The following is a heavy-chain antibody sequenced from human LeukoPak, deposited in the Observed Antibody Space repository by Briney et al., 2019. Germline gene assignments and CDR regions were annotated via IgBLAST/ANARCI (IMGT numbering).Heavy chain of an antibody. D-gene: IGHD6-19*01. Sequence: PGGSLRLSCAASGFTFSSYSMNWVRQAPGKGLEWVSSISSSSSYIYYADSVKGRFTISRDNAKNSLYLQMNSLRAEDTAVYYCAKVSSGWILDAFDIWGQGTMVTVSS. CDR1: GFTFSSYS. CDR2: ISSSSSYI. V-gene: IGHV3-21*04. CDR3: AKVSSGWILDAFDI. J-gene: IGHJ3*02.